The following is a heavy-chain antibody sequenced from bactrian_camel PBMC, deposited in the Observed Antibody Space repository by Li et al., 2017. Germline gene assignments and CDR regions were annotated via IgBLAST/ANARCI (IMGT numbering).Heavy chain of an antibody. J-gene: IGHJ6*01. V-gene: IGHV3S53*01. CDR2: FDGDGSV. CDR1: GNTVC. D-gene: IGHD3*01. Sequence: HVQLVESGGGWVQAGGSLRLSCEVPGNTVCMGWFRQAPGKEREGICAFDGDGSVGYADSVKGRFTISRDNAKDTLYLQMNSLKIEDTAVYYCALGSSRQATMTARGKGTQVTVSS.